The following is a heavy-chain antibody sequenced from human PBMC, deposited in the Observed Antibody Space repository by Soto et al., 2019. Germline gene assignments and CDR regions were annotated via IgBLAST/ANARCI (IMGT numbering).Heavy chain of an antibody. CDR2: INHSGST. CDR1: GGSFSGYY. V-gene: IGHV4-34*01. D-gene: IGHD3-10*01. Sequence: PSETLSLTCAVYGGSFSGYYWSWIRQPPGKGLEWIGEINHSGSTNYNPSLKSRVTISVDTSKNQFSPKLSSVTAADTAVYYCARAGPRITMVRGVSRFDPWGQGTLVTVSS. J-gene: IGHJ5*02. CDR3: ARAGPRITMVRGVSRFDP.